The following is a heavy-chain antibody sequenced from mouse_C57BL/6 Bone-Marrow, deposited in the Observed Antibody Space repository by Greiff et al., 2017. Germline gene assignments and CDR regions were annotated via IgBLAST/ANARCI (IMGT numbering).Heavy chain of an antibody. CDR3: ARRWFAY. Sequence: EVQLVESGGGLVKPGGSLKLSCAASGFTFSSYAMSWVRQTPEKRLEWVATISDGGSYTYYPDNVKGRFTISRDNAKNNLYLQMSHLKSEDTAMYYCARRWFAYGGQGTLVTVSA. CDR2: ISDGGSYT. V-gene: IGHV5-4*03. CDR1: GFTFSSYA. J-gene: IGHJ3*01.